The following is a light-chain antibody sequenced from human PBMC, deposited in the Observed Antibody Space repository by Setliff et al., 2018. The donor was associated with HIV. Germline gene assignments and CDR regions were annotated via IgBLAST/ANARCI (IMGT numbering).Light chain of an antibody. V-gene: IGKV3-20*01. CDR3: QQYDRSPWT. CDR1: QSVSGSH. CDR2: GAS. J-gene: IGKJ1*01. Sequence: GTLSLSPGERATLSCRASQSVSGSHLAWYRQKAGQAPRLLIYGASSRATGIPDRFSGSGSGTDFTLTISRLEPEDFAVFYCQQYDRSPWTFGQGTKVDNK.